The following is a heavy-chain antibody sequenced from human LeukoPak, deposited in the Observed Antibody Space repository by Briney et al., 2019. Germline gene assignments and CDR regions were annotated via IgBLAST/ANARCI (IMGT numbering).Heavy chain of an antibody. V-gene: IGHV3-23*01. CDR1: GFIFCGYA. J-gene: IGHJ4*02. CDR3: AKDGLYFDGSTHIYYFDS. D-gene: IGHD3-9*01. Sequence: GGSLRLSCAASGFIFCGYAMTWVRQAPGKGLEWVSSITYNGAATYYLDSVKARFTISRDNSRSTLYLQMDSLTAEDTALYYCAKDGLYFDGSTHIYYFDSWGQGTLVAVSS. CDR2: ITYNGAAT.